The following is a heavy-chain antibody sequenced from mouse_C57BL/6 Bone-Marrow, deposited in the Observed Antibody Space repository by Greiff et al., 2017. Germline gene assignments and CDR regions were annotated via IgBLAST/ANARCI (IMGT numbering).Heavy chain of an antibody. Sequence: QVQLKQPGTELVKPGASVTLSCKASGYTFTSYWLHWVKQRPGQGLEWIGNINPSNGGTNYNEKFKSKATLTVDKSSSTAYMQLSSLTSEDSAVYYCAKQLRLRTFAYWGQGTLVTVSA. CDR1: GYTFTSYW. CDR3: AKQLRLRTFAY. D-gene: IGHD3-2*02. CDR2: INPSNGGT. V-gene: IGHV1-53*01. J-gene: IGHJ3*01.